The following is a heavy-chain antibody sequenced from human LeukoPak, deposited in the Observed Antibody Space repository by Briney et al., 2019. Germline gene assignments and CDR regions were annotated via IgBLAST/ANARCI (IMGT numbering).Heavy chain of an antibody. CDR3: ARDLPSGSYLYYFDY. V-gene: IGHV4-38-2*02. CDR1: GYSISSGYY. Sequence: SVTLSLTCTVSGYSISSGYYWGWIRQPPGKGLEWIGSIYHSGSTYYNPSLKSRVTISVDTSKNQFSLKLSSVTAADTAVYYCARDLPSGSYLYYFDYWGQGTLVTVSS. CDR2: IYHSGST. J-gene: IGHJ4*02. D-gene: IGHD1-26*01.